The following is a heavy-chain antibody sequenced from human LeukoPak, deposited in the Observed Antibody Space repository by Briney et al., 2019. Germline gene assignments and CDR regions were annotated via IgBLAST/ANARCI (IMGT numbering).Heavy chain of an antibody. D-gene: IGHD7-27*01. CDR1: GFTFSNSA. CDR2: INGRGGST. J-gene: IGHJ4*02. V-gene: IGHV3-23*01. CDR3: ARDLAWGAFDY. Sequence: GGSLRLSCAASGFTFSNSAMNWVRQAPGKGLEWVSAINGRGGSTYYADSVKGRFTISRDDSKNTLSLQMNSLRVEDTAVHYCARDLAWGAFDYWGQGTLVTVSS.